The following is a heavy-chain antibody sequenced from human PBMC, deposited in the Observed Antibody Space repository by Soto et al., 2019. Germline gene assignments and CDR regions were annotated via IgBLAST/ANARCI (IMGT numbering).Heavy chain of an antibody. D-gene: IGHD1-20*01. Sequence: ASLKVSCKTSGYTFTSYYMHWVRQAPGQGLEWMGIINPSGGSTSYSQKFQGRVTMTRDTSTSTVYMELSSLRSEDTAVYYCARALYKRKIYGMDVWGQGTTVTVSS. CDR3: ARALYKRKIYGMDV. CDR2: INPSGGST. CDR1: GYTFTSYY. V-gene: IGHV1-46*01. J-gene: IGHJ6*02.